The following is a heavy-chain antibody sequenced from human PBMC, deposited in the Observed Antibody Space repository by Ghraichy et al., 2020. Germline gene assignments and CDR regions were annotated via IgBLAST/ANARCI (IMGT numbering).Heavy chain of an antibody. CDR3: ASYGGNSWNWLDP. J-gene: IGHJ5*02. D-gene: IGHD4-23*01. CDR1: GYTFKYA. Sequence: ASVKVSCKASGYTFKYAISWVRQAPGQGLEWMGWISAYNGNTNYAQKLQGRVTMTTDTSTSTAYMELRSLRSEDTAVYYCASYGGNSWNWLDPWGQGTLVTVSS. V-gene: IGHV1-18*01. CDR2: ISAYNGNT.